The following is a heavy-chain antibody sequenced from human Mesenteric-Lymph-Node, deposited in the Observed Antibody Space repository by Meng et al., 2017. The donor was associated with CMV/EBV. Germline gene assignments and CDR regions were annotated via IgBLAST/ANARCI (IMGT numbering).Heavy chain of an antibody. CDR3: AREVNFDSSGYLAPFDS. V-gene: IGHV5-51*01. Sequence: YNFNNYWIAWVRQMPGEGLEWMGIIYPDDSGTRYSPSFQGQVTMSADKSTSTAYLQWSSLKAADSAMYYCAREVNFDSSGYLAPFDSWGQGTLVTVSS. D-gene: IGHD3-22*01. CDR2: IYPDDSGT. CDR1: YNFNNYW. J-gene: IGHJ4*02.